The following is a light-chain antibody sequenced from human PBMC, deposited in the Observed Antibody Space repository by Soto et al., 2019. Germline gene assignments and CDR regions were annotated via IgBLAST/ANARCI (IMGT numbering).Light chain of an antibody. Sequence: ESVLTQSPGTLSLSPGERATLSCRASQSVSSGDLAWYQQKPGQAPRLLIYGASSRATGIPGRFSGSGSGTDFTLTISGLEPEDFAVYYCQQYVTSPLTFGGGTKVEIK. CDR2: GAS. CDR1: QSVSSGD. V-gene: IGKV3-20*01. CDR3: QQYVTSPLT. J-gene: IGKJ4*01.